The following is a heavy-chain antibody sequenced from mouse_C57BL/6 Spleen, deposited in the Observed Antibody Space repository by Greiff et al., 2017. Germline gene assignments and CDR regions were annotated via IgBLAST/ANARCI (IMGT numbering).Heavy chain of an antibody. D-gene: IGHD1-1*01. CDR3: ARDQRLTGFAY. V-gene: IGHV5-16*01. J-gene: IGHJ3*01. CDR2: INYDGSSA. CDR1: GFTFSDYY. Sequence: EVKLVESEGGLVQPGSSMKLSCTASGFTFSDYYMAWVRQVPEKGLEWVANINYDGSSAYYQDSLKSRFIISKDNAKNILYLQMSSLKSANTATYYCARDQRLTGFAYWGQGTLVTVSA.